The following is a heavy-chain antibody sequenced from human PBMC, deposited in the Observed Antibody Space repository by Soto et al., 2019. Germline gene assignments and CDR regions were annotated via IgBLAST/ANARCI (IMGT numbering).Heavy chain of an antibody. CDR1: GGTFSSYA. CDR3: ARDLSYYGGDMDAFDI. D-gene: IGHD4-17*01. V-gene: IGHV1-69*13. CDR2: IIPIFGTA. J-gene: IGHJ3*02. Sequence: EASVKVSCKASGGTFSSYAISWVRQAPGQGLEWMGGIIPIFGTANYAQKFQGRVTITADESTSTAYMELSSLRSEDTAVYYCARDLSYYGGDMDAFDIWGQGTMVTVSS.